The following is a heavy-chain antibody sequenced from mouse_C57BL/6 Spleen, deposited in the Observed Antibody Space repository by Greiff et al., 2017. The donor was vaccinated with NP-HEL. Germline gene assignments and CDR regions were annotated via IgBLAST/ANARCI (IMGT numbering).Heavy chain of an antibody. D-gene: IGHD1-1*01. V-gene: IGHV1-53*01. CDR1: GYTFTSYW. Sequence: QVQLQQPGTELVKPGASVKLSCKASGYTFTSYWMHWVKQRPGQGLEWIGNINPSNGGTNYNEKFKSKATLTVDKSSSTAYMQLSSRTSGDSAVYYCARSDYGSSYWYFDVWGTGTTVTVSS. J-gene: IGHJ1*03. CDR2: INPSNGGT. CDR3: ARSDYGSSYWYFDV.